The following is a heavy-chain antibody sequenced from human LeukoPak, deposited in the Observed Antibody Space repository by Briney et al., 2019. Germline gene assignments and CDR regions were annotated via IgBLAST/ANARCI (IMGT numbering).Heavy chain of an antibody. V-gene: IGHV3-23*01. CDR1: GFTFTSYA. D-gene: IGHD5-18*01. CDR2: ISESGTGT. Sequence: PGGSLRLSCAASGFTFTSYAMSWVRQAPGKGLEWLSAISESGTGTWYADSVKGRFTISRDNSKNTLSLQMNGLRTEDTAVYYCAKDIAQGYTSGSIEQDYWGQGTLVTVSS. CDR3: AKDIAQGYTSGSIEQDY. J-gene: IGHJ4*02.